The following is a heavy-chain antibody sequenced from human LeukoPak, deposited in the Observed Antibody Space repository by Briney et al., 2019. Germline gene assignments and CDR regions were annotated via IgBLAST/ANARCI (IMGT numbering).Heavy chain of an antibody. J-gene: IGHJ6*02. CDR3: ARDLTSYYGMDV. V-gene: IGHV1-18*01. CDR2: ISAYNGNT. CDR1: GYTFTSYA. D-gene: IGHD3-3*01. Sequence: ASVKVSCKASGYTFTSYAMHWVRQAPGQGLEWMGWISAYNGNTNYAQKLQGRVTMTTDTSTSTAYMELRSLRSDDTAVYYCARDLTSYYGMDVWGQGTTVTVSS.